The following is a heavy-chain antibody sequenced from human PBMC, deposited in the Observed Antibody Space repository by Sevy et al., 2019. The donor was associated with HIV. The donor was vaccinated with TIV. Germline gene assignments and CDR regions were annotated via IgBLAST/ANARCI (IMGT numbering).Heavy chain of an antibody. J-gene: IGHJ6*02. CDR1: GFAFSNYW. D-gene: IGHD1-20*01. CDR3: ARDRGITVDNYYGMDV. CDR2: IKQDGSEI. Sequence: GGSLRLSCAASGFAFSNYWMNWVRQAPGKGLEWVANIKQDGSEIYYVDSVRGRFSISRDNAKNSVFLQMNSLRVEDTAVYYCARDRGITVDNYYGMDVWGQGTTVTVSS. V-gene: IGHV3-7*01.